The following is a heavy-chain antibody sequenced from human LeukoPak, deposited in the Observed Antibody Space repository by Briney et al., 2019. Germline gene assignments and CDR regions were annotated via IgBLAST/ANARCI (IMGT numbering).Heavy chain of an antibody. Sequence: SETLSLTCTVSGVSIFSFYWNWVRQPPGKGQEWIGYTHYSGSTNYNPSLKSRVTISVDTSKSQFSLKLTSATAADTAVYYCATGRSIRSFDYWGQGTLLTVSS. D-gene: IGHD3-3*01. CDR2: THYSGST. V-gene: IGHV4-59*08. CDR1: GVSIFSFY. CDR3: ATGRSIRSFDY. J-gene: IGHJ4*02.